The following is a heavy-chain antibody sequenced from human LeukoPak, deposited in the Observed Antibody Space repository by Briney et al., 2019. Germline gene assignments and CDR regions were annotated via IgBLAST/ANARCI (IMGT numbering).Heavy chain of an antibody. V-gene: IGHV3-23*01. CDR2: IRGSGSRT. CDR1: GFTFSTTV. D-gene: IGHD5-18*01. Sequence: GGSLRLSCAASGFTFSTTVMSWVRQAPGKGLEWVSYIRGSGSRTEYADSVKGRFTISRDNAINTLYLQMDSLSAEDTAVYFCAKDWDTAMPRYFDYWGQGALVIVSS. CDR3: AKDWDTAMPRYFDY. J-gene: IGHJ4*02.